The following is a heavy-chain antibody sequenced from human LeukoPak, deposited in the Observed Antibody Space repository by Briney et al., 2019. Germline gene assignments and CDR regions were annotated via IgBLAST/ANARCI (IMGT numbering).Heavy chain of an antibody. CDR3: ARVTYAMCFSY. CDR1: GGSISSGGYY. Sequence: KPSQTLSLTCTVSGGSISSGGYYWSWIRQHPGKGLEWIGYIYYSGSTYNNPSVKTRVTITVDTSQNQFSLKLCYVTTAATAIYYCARVTYAMCFSYWGEGTLVTLSS. D-gene: IGHD2-8*01. CDR2: IYYSGST. J-gene: IGHJ4*02. V-gene: IGHV4-31*03.